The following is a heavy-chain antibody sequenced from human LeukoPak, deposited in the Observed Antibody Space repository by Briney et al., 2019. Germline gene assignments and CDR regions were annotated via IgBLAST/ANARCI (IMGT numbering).Heavy chain of an antibody. CDR2: ISDYNGHT. V-gene: IGHV1-18*01. CDR1: GYTFTGYG. CDR3: ARDRYGTGSYDY. Sequence: ASVKVSCKASGYTFTGYGISWVRQASGHGLEWMGWISDYNGHTNYAQKFQGRVTMTTDTSTNTTHMELRSLISDDTAVYYCARDRYGTGSYDYWGQGTLVAVSS. J-gene: IGHJ4*02. D-gene: IGHD3-10*01.